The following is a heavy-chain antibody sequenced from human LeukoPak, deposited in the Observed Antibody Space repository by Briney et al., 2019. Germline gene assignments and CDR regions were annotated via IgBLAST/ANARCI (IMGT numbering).Heavy chain of an antibody. J-gene: IGHJ2*01. CDR3: AQVGDDSSGYYRSDWYFDL. V-gene: IGHV4-4*02. Sequence: EPSGTLSLTCAVSGGSISSSNWWSWVRQPPGKGLEWIGEIYHSGSTNYNPSLKSRVTISVDKSKNQFSLKLSSVTAADTAVYYCAQVGDDSSGYYRSDWYFDLWGRGTLVTVSS. D-gene: IGHD3-22*01. CDR2: IYHSGST. CDR1: GGSISSSNW.